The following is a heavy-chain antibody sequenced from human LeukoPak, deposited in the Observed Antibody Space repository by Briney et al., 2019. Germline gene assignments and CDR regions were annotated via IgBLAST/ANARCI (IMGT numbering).Heavy chain of an antibody. V-gene: IGHV3-23*01. CDR3: AKDGGATILQFDY. D-gene: IGHD1-26*01. CDR1: GFTFSSYA. Sequence: GSLRLSCAASGFTFSSYAMSWGRQAPGKGVEGGSAISGSGGSTYYAESVKGRFTISRDNSKNRLYLQMNRLRAGDTAVYYCAKDGGATILQFDYWGQGTLVTVSS. CDR2: ISGSGGST. J-gene: IGHJ4*02.